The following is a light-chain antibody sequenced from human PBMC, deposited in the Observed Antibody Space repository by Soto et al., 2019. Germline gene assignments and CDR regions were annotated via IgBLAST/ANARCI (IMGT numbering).Light chain of an antibody. CDR2: DAS. Sequence: DIQMTQSPSSLSASVGDRATIACQASQDIKKNLIWYQQKPGKATKLRIYDASDLETVVPYRFSGSGSGTGVTFTISSLQPEDFATYYCQQYDNLPLTFGGGTKVDIK. CDR1: QDIKKN. J-gene: IGKJ4*01. V-gene: IGKV1-33*01. CDR3: QQYDNLPLT.